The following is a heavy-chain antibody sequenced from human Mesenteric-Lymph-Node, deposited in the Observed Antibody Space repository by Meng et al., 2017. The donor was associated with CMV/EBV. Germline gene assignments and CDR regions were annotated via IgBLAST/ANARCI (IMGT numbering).Heavy chain of an antibody. CDR2: ISSSGNTI. V-gene: IGHV3-48*03. CDR3: AREKSHCSSTDCYLVNGMDY. D-gene: IGHD2-2*01. Sequence: GESLKISCTTSGFTPGDYAMNWVRRAPGKGLEWVAYISSSGNTIYYADSVKGRFSVSRDNAKNSLHLQMYNLRAEDTAVYYCAREKSHCSSTDCYLVNGMDYWGQGTLVTVSS. CDR1: GFTPGDYA. J-gene: IGHJ4*02.